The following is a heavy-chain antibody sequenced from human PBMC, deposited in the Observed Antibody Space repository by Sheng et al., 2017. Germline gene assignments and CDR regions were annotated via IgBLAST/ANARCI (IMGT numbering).Heavy chain of an antibody. V-gene: IGHV4-59*01. CDR2: SFNSGST. Sequence: QVQLQESGPGLVKPSETLSLTCTFSGGSISNYYWSWIRQPPGKGPGVDWGISFNSGSTNYNPSLKSRVTISLSTSKNQFSLKLSSVTAADTAVYYCAREYYGSGFDYWGQGTLVTVSS. CDR1: GGSISNYY. J-gene: IGHJ4*02. CDR3: AREYYGSGFDY. D-gene: IGHD3-10*01.